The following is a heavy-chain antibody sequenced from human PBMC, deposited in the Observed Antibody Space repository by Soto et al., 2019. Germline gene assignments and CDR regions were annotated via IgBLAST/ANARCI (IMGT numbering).Heavy chain of an antibody. D-gene: IGHD4-17*01. J-gene: IGHJ5*02. CDR3: ARETYGDYFGYFDP. CDR2: IYYSGST. CDR1: AGFTSTES. V-gene: IGHV4-59*08. Sequence: WTVSAGFTSTESRRWIRQPPGKGQEWIWYIYYSGSTNYNPSLKSRVTISVDTSKNQFSLKLNSMTAADTAVYYCARETYGDYFGYFDPWGQGIQVTVS.